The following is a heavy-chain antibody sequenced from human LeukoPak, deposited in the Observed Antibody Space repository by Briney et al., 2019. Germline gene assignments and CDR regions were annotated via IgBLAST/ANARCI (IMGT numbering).Heavy chain of an antibody. CDR2: IYHSGST. CDR3: ARGLRGYSYGYYYYYYMDV. CDR1: GYSISSGYY. V-gene: IGHV4-38-2*02. J-gene: IGHJ6*03. Sequence: SETLSLTCTVSGYSISSGYYWGWIRQPPGKGLEWIGGIYHSGSTYYNPSLKSRVTISVDTSKNQFSLKLSSVTAADTAVYYCARGLRGYSYGYYYYYYMDVWGKGTTVTVSS. D-gene: IGHD5-18*01.